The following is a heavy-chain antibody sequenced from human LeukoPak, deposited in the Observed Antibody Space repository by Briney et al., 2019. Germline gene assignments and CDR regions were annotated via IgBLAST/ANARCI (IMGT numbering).Heavy chain of an antibody. J-gene: IGHJ4*02. V-gene: IGHV1-2*02. Sequence: ASVKVFCKTSGYTFTGYFMHWVRQAPGQGLEWLGWINPDSGVTKYAQKFQGRVTMTRDTSISTAYMELSRLRSDDTAVYYCASRELGYWGQGTLVTVSS. CDR2: INPDSGVT. CDR3: ASRELGY. CDR1: GYTFTGYF. D-gene: IGHD1-26*01.